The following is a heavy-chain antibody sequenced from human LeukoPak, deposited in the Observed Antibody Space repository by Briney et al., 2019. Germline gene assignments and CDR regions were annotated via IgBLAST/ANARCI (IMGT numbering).Heavy chain of an antibody. CDR2: MNPTSSNT. J-gene: IGHJ5*02. V-gene: IGHV1-8*02. Sequence: GASVKVSCKASGYTFTSYGISWVRQASGQGLEWMGWMNPTSSNTGYVQKFQGRVTMTTNTSISTAYMELSSLRSEDTAVYYCARGRGSWYFDPWGQGTLVTVSS. CDR3: ARGRGSWYFDP. CDR1: GYTFTSYG. D-gene: IGHD2-15*01.